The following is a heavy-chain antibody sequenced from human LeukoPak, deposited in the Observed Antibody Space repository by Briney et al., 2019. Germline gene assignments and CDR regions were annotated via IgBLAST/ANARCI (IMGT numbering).Heavy chain of an antibody. CDR2: INSYGNSI. J-gene: IGHJ4*02. CDR1: GLTFSNYW. CDR3: AIDLRSCY. Sequence: PGGSLRLSCAASGLTFSNYWMYWVRQAPGKGLVWVSRINSYGNSINYADSVKGQFTISRDNAKNTVYLQMNSLRGEDTAMYYCAIDLRSCYWGEGNLVTVSS. D-gene: IGHD3/OR15-3a*01. V-gene: IGHV3-74*01.